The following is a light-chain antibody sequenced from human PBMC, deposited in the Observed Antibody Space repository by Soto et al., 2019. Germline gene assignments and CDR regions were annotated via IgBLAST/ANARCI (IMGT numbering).Light chain of an antibody. J-gene: IGKJ5*01. V-gene: IGKV1-39*01. CDR2: ATS. CDR1: RNVSIY. Sequence: EIPLTQSPSSLAASVGDRLTLTCRASRNVSIYLNWYQHKPGKGPTLLIHATSNLQIGVPSRFSGSGSGTEFTLTISSLETEDFGTYYCQQSYKMPSFGQGTRLVI. CDR3: QQSYKMPS.